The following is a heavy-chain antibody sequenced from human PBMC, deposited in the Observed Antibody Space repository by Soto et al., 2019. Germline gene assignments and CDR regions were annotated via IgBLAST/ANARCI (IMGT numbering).Heavy chain of an antibody. CDR2: IYYSGST. D-gene: IGHD1-26*01. V-gene: IGHV4-30-4*01. CDR3: ARASFPGGSYPDYYYYYGMDV. Sequence: PSETLSLTCTVSGGPISSGDYYWSWIRQPPGKGLEWIGYIYYSGSTYYNPSLKSRVTISVDTSKNQFSLKLSSVTAADTAVYYCARASFPGGSYPDYYYYYGMDVWGQGTTVTVSS. J-gene: IGHJ6*02. CDR1: GGPISSGDYY.